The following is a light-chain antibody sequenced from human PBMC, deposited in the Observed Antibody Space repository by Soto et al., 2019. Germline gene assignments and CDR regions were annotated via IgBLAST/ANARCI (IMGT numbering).Light chain of an antibody. CDR2: DVS. V-gene: IGLV2-14*01. CDR3: SSYTSSSTRV. CDR1: SSDVGGYYS. J-gene: IGLJ2*01. Sequence: QSALTQPASVSGSPGQSIAISCTGTSSDVGGYYSVSWYQQHPGKAPKLVIYDVSNQPAGVSNRFSCSKSGNTASLTISGLQGEDEADYYCSSYTSSSTRVFGGGTKLTVL.